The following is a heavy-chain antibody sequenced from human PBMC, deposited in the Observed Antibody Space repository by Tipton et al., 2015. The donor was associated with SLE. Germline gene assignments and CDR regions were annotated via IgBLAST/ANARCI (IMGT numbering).Heavy chain of an antibody. CDR2: ISAYNGNT. CDR3: ARVVTMIRGVIILGY. Sequence: QLVQSGAEVKKPGASVKVSCKASGYTFTSYGISWVRQAPGQGLEWMGWISAYNGNTGYAQKFQGRVTMTRNTSISTAYMELSSLSSEDTAVYYCARVVTMIRGVIILGYWGQGTLVTVSS. CDR1: GYTFTSYG. D-gene: IGHD3-10*01. J-gene: IGHJ4*02. V-gene: IGHV1-8*02.